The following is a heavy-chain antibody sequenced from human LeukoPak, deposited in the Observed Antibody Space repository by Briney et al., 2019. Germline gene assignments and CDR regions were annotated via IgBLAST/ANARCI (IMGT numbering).Heavy chain of an antibody. D-gene: IGHD3-10*01. CDR3: ARGVRSGRDFDY. V-gene: IGHV3-21*01. J-gene: IGHJ4*02. CDR1: GFTFSSNS. Sequence: GGSLRLSCAASGFTFSSNSMNWVRQAPGKGLEWVSSISSSSSYIYHAESVKGRLPISRDNGKNSLYLQMNSLRAEDTAVYYCARGVRSGRDFDYWGQGTLVTVSS. CDR2: ISSSSSYI.